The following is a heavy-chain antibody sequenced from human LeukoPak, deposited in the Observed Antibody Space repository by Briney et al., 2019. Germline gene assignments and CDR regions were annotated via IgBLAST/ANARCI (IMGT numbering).Heavy chain of an antibody. CDR2: ITSSSSYI. J-gene: IGHJ4*02. Sequence: GGSLRLSCAASGFTFSSYSMHWVRQAPGKGLEWVSSITSSSSYIYYADSVKGRFTISRDNAKNSLFLQMNSLRAEDTALYYCARRAGAYSHPYDYWGQGTLVTVSS. V-gene: IGHV3-21*01. CDR3: ARRAGAYSHPYDY. D-gene: IGHD4/OR15-4a*01. CDR1: GFTFSSYS.